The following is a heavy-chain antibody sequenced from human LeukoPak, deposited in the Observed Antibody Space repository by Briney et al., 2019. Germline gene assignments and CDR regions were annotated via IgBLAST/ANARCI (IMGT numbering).Heavy chain of an antibody. J-gene: IGHJ4*02. V-gene: IGHV1-69*05. D-gene: IGHD2-2*01. CDR1: GGTFTSYA. Sequence: GSSVKVSCKASGGTFTSYAINWVRQAPGQGLEWMGGLIPMFGAANYAQTFQGRVTITTDESTTTAYMELSSLRSEDTAVYYCATADLNLQYCSSSYCAMTDWGQGTLVTVSS. CDR3: ATADLNLQYCSSSYCAMTD. CDR2: LIPMFGAA.